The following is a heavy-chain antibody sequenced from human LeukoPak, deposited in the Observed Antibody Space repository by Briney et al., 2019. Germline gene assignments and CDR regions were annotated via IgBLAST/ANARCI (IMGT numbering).Heavy chain of an antibody. CDR3: AAVSLGGYIYGSDAFDI. CDR1: GFTFTSSA. CDR2: IVVGSGNT. Sequence: SVKVSCKASGFTFTSSAMQWVRQARGQRLEWIGWIVVGSGNTNYAQKFQERVTITRDMSTSTAYMELSSLRSEDTAVYYCAAVSLGGYIYGSDAFDIWGQGTMVTVSS. J-gene: IGHJ3*02. D-gene: IGHD5-18*01. V-gene: IGHV1-58*02.